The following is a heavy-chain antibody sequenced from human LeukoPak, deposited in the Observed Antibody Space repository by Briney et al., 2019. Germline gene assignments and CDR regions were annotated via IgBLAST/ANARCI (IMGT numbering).Heavy chain of an antibody. CDR2: IHSSGKT. V-gene: IGHV4-59*01. CDR3: SRSFPGIVGAADF. D-gene: IGHD1-26*01. CDR1: GGSIISYY. J-gene: IGHJ4*02. Sequence: PSETLSLTCTVSGGSIISYYWSWIRQSPQKGLEWIAYIHSSGKTNYNPSLKSRVTISVDTSKNQFSLKGTSMTAADTGVYYCSRSFPGIVGAADFWGQGTLVTVSS.